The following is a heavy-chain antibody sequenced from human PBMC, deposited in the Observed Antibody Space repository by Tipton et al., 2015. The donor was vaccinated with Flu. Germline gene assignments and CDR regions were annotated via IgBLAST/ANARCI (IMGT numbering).Heavy chain of an antibody. Sequence: SLRLSCAASEFTFSSYAMSWVRQAPGKGLEWVSSISGSGGTTYYADSVKGRFTISRDNSKNTLYLQMNSLRADDTAVYYCAKTWIQLSTIPDAFDIWGQGTMVTVSS. D-gene: IGHD5-18*01. CDR3: AKTWIQLSTIPDAFDI. CDR1: EFTFSSYA. J-gene: IGHJ3*02. V-gene: IGHV3-23*01. CDR2: ISGSGGTT.